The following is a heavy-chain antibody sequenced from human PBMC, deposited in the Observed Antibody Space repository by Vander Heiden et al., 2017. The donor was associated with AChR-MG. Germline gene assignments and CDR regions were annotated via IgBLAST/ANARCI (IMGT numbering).Heavy chain of an antibody. Sequence: QVQLQESGPGLVKPSETLSLTCPVSGGSISSYYWSWIRQPPGKGLEWIGYIYYSGSTNYNPSLKSRVTISVDTSKNQFSLKLSSVTAADTAVYYCARESGEGWFDPWGQGTLVTVSS. CDR2: IYYSGST. V-gene: IGHV4-59*01. CDR3: ARESGEGWFDP. D-gene: IGHD1-26*01. CDR1: GGSISSYY. J-gene: IGHJ5*02.